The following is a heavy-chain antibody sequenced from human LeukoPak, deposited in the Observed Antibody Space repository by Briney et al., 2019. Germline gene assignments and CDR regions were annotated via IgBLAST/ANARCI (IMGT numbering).Heavy chain of an antibody. CDR3: ARGHDILTGSFDF. J-gene: IGHJ4*02. D-gene: IGHD3-9*01. V-gene: IGHV3-33*01. CDR2: IWYDGSNK. CDR1: GFTFSSYG. Sequence: GGSERLSCAASGFTFSSYGMHWVRQAPCKGLEWVAVIWYDGSNKYYADSVKGRFTISRDNSKNTLYLQMNSLRAEDTAVYYCARGHDILTGSFDFWEQRTLVTVSS.